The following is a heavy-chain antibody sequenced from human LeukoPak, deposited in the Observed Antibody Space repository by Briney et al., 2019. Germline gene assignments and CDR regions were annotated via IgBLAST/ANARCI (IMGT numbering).Heavy chain of an antibody. CDR2: IESDGTST. D-gene: IGHD6-13*01. J-gene: IGHJ3*01. CDR1: GFTFTTSW. CDR3: ARDQYSSTWYRGAFDV. Sequence: PGGSLRLSCAASGFTFTTSWMHWFRQAPGKGLGWVSRIESDGTSTTYADSVKGRFTISRDNAKNTLYLQMNSLRAEDTAVYYCARDQYSSTWYRGAFDVWGQGTMVSVSS. V-gene: IGHV3-74*01.